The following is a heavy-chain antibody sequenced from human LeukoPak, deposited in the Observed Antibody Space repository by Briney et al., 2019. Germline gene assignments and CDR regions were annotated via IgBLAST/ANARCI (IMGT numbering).Heavy chain of an antibody. CDR1: GYSFTAYW. J-gene: IGHJ5*02. CDR3: ARPIDGGWFDP. CDR2: IYPGDSDT. D-gene: IGHD4-23*01. V-gene: IGHV5-51*01. Sequence: SGESLKISCKGSGYSFTAYWIVWVRQMPGKGLEWMGVIYPGDSDTRYNPSFQGQVTISADKSISTAYLQWSSLKASDTAMYYCARPIDGGWFDPWGQGTLVTVSS.